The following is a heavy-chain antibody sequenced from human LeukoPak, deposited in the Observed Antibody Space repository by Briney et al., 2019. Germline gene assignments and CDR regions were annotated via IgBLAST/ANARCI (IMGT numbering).Heavy chain of an antibody. D-gene: IGHD2-2*01. J-gene: IGHJ6*02. Sequence: QPGGSLRLSCAASGFTFSSYWMHWVRQAPGKGLVWVSRINSDGSSTSYADSVKGRFTISRDNAKNMLYLQMNSLRAEDTAVYYCARDVPLRYYYGMDVWGQRTTVTVSS. CDR3: ARDVPLRYYYGMDV. V-gene: IGHV3-74*01. CDR2: INSDGSST. CDR1: GFTFSSYW.